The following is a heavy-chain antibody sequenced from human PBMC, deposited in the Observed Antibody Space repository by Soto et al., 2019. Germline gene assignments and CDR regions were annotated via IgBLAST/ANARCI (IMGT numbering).Heavy chain of an antibody. J-gene: IGHJ4*02. CDR3: ARQGSY. CDR2: TSNSGSA. CDR1: GGSVNSGTDY. Sequence: SETLSLTCTVSGGSVNSGTDYWSWIRQPPGKGLEWIGYTSNSGSAKYNPSLKSRVTITTDTSTNHFSLKLTSVTAADTAVYYCARQGSYWGQGALVTVSS. V-gene: IGHV4-61*03.